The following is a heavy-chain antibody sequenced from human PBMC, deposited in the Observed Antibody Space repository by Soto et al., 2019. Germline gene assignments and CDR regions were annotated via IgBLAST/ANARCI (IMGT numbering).Heavy chain of an antibody. CDR3: ASGWPDS. D-gene: IGHD6-19*01. CDR2: LYKDGTT. Sequence: EVQLVDSGGGLIQPGGSLRLSCAASGFVVTNVHMTWVRQAPGKGLEWVSTLYKDGTTLYADPVRGRFTISRDRSKNTLHLEMNTLRIEDTALYYCASGWPDSWGQGTLVTVSS. CDR1: GFVVTNVH. J-gene: IGHJ4*02. V-gene: IGHV3-53*01.